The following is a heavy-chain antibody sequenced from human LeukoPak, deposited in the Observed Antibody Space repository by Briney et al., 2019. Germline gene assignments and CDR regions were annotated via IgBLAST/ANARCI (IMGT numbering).Heavy chain of an antibody. CDR1: GFTFSSYW. V-gene: IGHV3-21*01. J-gene: IGHJ4*02. CDR3: ARGGYSGYSDY. D-gene: IGHD5-12*01. CDR2: ISSSSSYI. Sequence: GGSLRLSCAASGFTFSSYWMSWVRQAPGKGLEWVSSISSSSSYIYYADSVKGRFTISRDNAKNSLYLQMNSLRAEDTAVYYCARGGYSGYSDYWGQGTLVTVSS.